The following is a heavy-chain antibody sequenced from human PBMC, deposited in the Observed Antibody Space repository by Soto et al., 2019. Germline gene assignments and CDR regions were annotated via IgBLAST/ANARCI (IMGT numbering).Heavy chain of an antibody. D-gene: IGHD5-18*01. CDR3: ARDGPAGGLLTGGYSSRVLIRFDP. CDR2: IYPSGST. Sequence: SETLSLTCTVSGDSISSYYWSWMRQPAGKGLEWIGRIYPSGSTNYNPSLKSRVTISVDTSKNQFSLKLSSVTAADTAVYYCARDGPAGGLLTGGYSSRVLIRFDPWGQGTLVTVSS. J-gene: IGHJ5*02. CDR1: GDSISSYY. V-gene: IGHV4-4*07.